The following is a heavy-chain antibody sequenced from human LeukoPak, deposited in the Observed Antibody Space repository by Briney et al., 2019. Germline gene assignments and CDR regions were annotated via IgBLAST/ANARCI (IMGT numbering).Heavy chain of an antibody. D-gene: IGHD6-6*01. Sequence: SETLSLTCAVYGGSFSGYYWSWIRRPPGKGLEWIGEINHSGSTNYNPSLKSRVTISVDTSKNQFSLKLSSVTAADTAVYYCARGLGHSTSDYWGQGTLVTVSS. CDR1: GGSFSGYY. J-gene: IGHJ4*02. V-gene: IGHV4-34*01. CDR3: ARGLGHSTSDY. CDR2: INHSGST.